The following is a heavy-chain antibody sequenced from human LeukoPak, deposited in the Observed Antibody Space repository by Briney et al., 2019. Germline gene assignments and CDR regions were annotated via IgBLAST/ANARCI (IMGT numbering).Heavy chain of an antibody. CDR3: ARVSSGSYSGGDYFDY. V-gene: IGHV4-61*02. CDR2: IYTSGST. CDR1: GGSISSAGYY. Sequence: SETLSLTYTVSGGSISSAGYYWSWIRQPAGKGLEWIGRIYTSGSTNYNPSLKSRVTISVDTSKNQFSLKLTSVTAADTAVYYCARVSSGSYSGGDYFDYWGQGTLVTVSS. J-gene: IGHJ4*02. D-gene: IGHD1-26*01.